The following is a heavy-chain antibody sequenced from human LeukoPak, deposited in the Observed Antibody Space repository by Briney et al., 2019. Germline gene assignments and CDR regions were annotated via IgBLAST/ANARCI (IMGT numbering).Heavy chain of an antibody. CDR3: AKDPTGGTTFDY. V-gene: IGHV3-30-3*01. D-gene: IGHD4-17*01. Sequence: GGSLRLSCAASGFTFSSYAMHWVRQAPGKGLEWVAVISYDGSNKYYADSVKGRFTISRDNSKNTLYLQMNSLRAEDTAVYYCAKDPTGGTTFDYWGQGTLVTVSS. CDR2: ISYDGSNK. J-gene: IGHJ4*02. CDR1: GFTFSSYA.